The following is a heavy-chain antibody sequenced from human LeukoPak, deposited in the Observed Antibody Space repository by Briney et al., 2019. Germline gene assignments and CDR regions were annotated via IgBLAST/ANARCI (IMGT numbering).Heavy chain of an antibody. V-gene: IGHV3-48*03. J-gene: IGHJ4*02. Sequence: GGSLRLSCAASAFTFSSYEMNWVRQAPGKGLEWISYISRGGSTIYYADSVKGRFTFSRDNAKNSLYLQMNSLRAEDTAVYYCASNTGYSYGYFDYWGQGTLVTVSS. CDR1: AFTFSSYE. D-gene: IGHD5-18*01. CDR3: ASNTGYSYGYFDY. CDR2: ISRGGSTI.